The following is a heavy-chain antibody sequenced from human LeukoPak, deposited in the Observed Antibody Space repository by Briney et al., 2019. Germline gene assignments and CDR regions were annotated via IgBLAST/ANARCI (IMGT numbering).Heavy chain of an antibody. J-gene: IGHJ4*02. CDR1: GGSISSGGYY. D-gene: IGHD3-22*01. Sequence: SETLSLTCTVSGGSISSGGYYWSWIRQHPGKGLEWIGYIYYSGSTYYNPSLKSRVTISVDTSKNQFSLKLSSVTAADTAVYYCASSSVDYYYYYFDYWGQGTLVTVSS. CDR2: IYYSGST. V-gene: IGHV4-31*03. CDR3: ASSSVDYYYYYFDY.